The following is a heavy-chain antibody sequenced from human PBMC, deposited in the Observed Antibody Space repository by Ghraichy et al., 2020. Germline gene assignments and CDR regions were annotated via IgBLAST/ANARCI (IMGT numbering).Heavy chain of an antibody. D-gene: IGHD6-6*01. CDR3: ARDHQREGSSSWDDAFDI. V-gene: IGHV4-38-2*02. J-gene: IGHJ3*02. CDR1: GYSISSGYY. CDR2: IYHSGST. Sequence: SETLSLTCTVSGYSISSGYYWGWIRQPPGKGLEWIGSIYHSGSTYYNPSLKSRVTISVDTSKNQFSLKLSSVTAADTAVYYCARDHQREGSSSWDDAFDIWGQGTMVTVSS.